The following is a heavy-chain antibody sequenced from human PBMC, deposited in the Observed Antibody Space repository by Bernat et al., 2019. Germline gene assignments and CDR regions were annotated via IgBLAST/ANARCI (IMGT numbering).Heavy chain of an antibody. CDR2: ISSSSRYI. D-gene: IGHD5-18*01. CDR3: ARGRIQLWLRGAFDI. CDR1: GFTFSSYS. J-gene: IGHJ3*02. V-gene: IGHV3-21*01. Sequence: EVQLVESGGGLVKPGGSLRLSCAASGFTFSSYSMNWVRQAPGKGLEWVSSISSSSRYIYYADSVKGRFTISRDNAKNSLYLQMNSLRAEDTAVYYCARGRIQLWLRGAFDIWGQGTMVTVSS.